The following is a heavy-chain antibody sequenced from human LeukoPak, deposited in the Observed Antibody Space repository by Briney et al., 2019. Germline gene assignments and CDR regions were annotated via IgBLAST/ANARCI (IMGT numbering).Heavy chain of an antibody. V-gene: IGHV3-23*01. CDR2: ISGSGGST. J-gene: IGHJ4*02. D-gene: IGHD2-2*02. Sequence: GGSLRLSCAASGFTVSSNYMSWVRQAPGKGLEWVSAISGSGGSTYYADSVKGRFTISRDNSKNTLYLQMNSLRAEDTAVYYCANHPLGYCSSTSCYTFDYWGQGALVTVSS. CDR3: ANHPLGYCSSTSCYTFDY. CDR1: GFTVSSNY.